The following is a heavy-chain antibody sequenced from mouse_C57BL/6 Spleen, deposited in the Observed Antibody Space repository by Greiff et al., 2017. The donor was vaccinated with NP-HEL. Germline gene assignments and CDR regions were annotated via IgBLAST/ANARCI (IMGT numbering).Heavy chain of an antibody. Sequence: VQRVESGPELVKPGASVKISCKASGYAFSSSWMNWVKQRPGKGLEWIGRIYPGDGDTNYNGKFKGKATLTADKSSSTAYMQLSSLTSEDSAVYFCARYYDGSHWYFDVWGTGTTVTVSS. CDR1: GYAFSSSW. CDR3: ARYYDGSHWYFDV. J-gene: IGHJ1*03. D-gene: IGHD2-3*01. CDR2: IYPGDGDT. V-gene: IGHV1-82*01.